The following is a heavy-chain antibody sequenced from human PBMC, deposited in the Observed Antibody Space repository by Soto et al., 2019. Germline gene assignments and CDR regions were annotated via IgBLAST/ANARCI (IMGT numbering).Heavy chain of an antibody. CDR1: GYTFTSYG. CDR3: ARDGVGSGYDSYYYYGMDV. Sequence: ASVKVSCKASGYTFTSYGISWVRQAPGQGLEWMGWISAYNGNTNYAQKLQGRVTMTTDTSTSTAYMELRGLRSDDTAVYYCARDGVGSGYDSYYYYGMDVWGQGTTVTVSS. D-gene: IGHD3-22*01. CDR2: ISAYNGNT. J-gene: IGHJ6*02. V-gene: IGHV1-18*04.